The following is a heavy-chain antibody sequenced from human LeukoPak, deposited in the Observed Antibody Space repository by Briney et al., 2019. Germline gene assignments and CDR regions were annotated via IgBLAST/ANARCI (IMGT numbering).Heavy chain of an antibody. D-gene: IGHD2-2*02. CDR3: ARLVAIDCSSTSCYTGAFDI. CDR2: IYTSGST. Sequence: SETLSLTCTVSGGSISSYYWSWIRQPPGKGLEWIGYIYTSGSTNYNPSLKSRVTISVDTSKNQFSLKLSSVTAADTAVYYSARLVAIDCSSTSCYTGAFDIWGQGTMVTVSS. CDR1: GGSISSYY. J-gene: IGHJ3*02. V-gene: IGHV4-4*09.